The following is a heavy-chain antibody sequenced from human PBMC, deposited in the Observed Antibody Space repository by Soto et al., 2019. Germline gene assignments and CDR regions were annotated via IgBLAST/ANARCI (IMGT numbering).Heavy chain of an antibody. CDR1: GGFVSSGSYY. D-gene: IGHD1-1*01. V-gene: IGHV4-61*01. CDR2: MSHSGGT. CDR3: ARVERGTATTVVDAFDI. Sequence: SETLSLTCAVYGGFVSSGSYYWSRIRQPPGKGLEWIGEMSHSGGTHFNPSLKSRVTISVDTSKNQFSLKMSSVTAADTALYYCARVERGTATTVVDAFDIWGPGTMVT. J-gene: IGHJ3*02.